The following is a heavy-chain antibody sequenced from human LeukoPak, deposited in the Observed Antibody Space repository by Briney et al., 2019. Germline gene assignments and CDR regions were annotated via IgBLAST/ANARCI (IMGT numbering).Heavy chain of an antibody. J-gene: IGHJ6*02. CDR3: ARAGDILLVSYFHYYGMDV. Sequence: GGSLRLSCAASGFTFSSYAMSWVRQDPGEGPEWVSSISSTSNYIYYAESVKGRFAVSRDNAKNSLYLQMNSLRADDTAVYYCARAGDILLVSYFHYYGMDVWGQGTTVIVSS. D-gene: IGHD7-27*01. V-gene: IGHV3-21*01. CDR1: GFTFSSYA. CDR2: ISSTSNYI.